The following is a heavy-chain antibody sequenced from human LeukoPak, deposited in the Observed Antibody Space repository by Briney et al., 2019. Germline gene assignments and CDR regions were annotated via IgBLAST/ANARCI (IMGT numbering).Heavy chain of an antibody. D-gene: IGHD6-13*01. V-gene: IGHV1-2*02. CDR3: ARGPAAGTDWFDP. CDR1: GYTFTGYY. J-gene: IGHJ5*02. CDR2: ISPNNGGT. Sequence: GASVKVSCKASGYTFTGYYLHWIRQAPGQGLEWMGWISPNNGGTKYAQKFQGRVTMTRDTSTSTVYMELSSLRSEDTAVYYCARGPAAGTDWFDPWGQGTLVTVSS.